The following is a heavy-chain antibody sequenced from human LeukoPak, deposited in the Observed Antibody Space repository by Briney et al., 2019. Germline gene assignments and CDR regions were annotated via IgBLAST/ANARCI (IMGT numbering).Heavy chain of an antibody. Sequence: SETLSLTCTVSGYPISSGYYWGWIRQPPGKGLEWIGSIYHSGSTYYNPSLKSRVTISVDTSKNQFSLKLSSVTAADTAVYYCASSGSYLDNWFDPWGQGTLVTVSS. CDR1: GYPISSGYY. D-gene: IGHD1-26*01. CDR2: IYHSGST. CDR3: ASSGSYLDNWFDP. J-gene: IGHJ5*02. V-gene: IGHV4-38-2*02.